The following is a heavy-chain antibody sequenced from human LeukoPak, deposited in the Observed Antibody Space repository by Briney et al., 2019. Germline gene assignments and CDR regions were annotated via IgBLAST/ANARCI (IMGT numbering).Heavy chain of an antibody. CDR3: ARDGGYSGYDADC. Sequence: GGSLRLSCAASGFSFSRYSMKWVRQAPGKGLEWVSYISDSSAVYYADSVRGRFTISRDNAKNSLFLQMSSLRVEDTGVYYCARDGGYSGYDADCWGPGTLVTVSS. CDR2: ISDSSAV. CDR1: GFSFSRYS. D-gene: IGHD5-12*01. J-gene: IGHJ4*02. V-gene: IGHV3-48*01.